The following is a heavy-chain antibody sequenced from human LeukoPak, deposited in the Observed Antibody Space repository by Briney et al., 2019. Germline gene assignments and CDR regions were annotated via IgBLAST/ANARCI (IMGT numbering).Heavy chain of an antibody. J-gene: IGHJ4*02. D-gene: IGHD6-13*01. CDR1: GFTFSSYA. CDR2: ISYDGSNK. V-gene: IGHV3-30-3*01. Sequence: SLRLSCAASGFTFSSYAMHWVRQAPGKGLEWVAVISYDGSNKYYADSVKGRFTISRDNSKNTLYLQMNSLRAEDTAVYYCARDMEYSSSWYDYWGQGTLVTVSS. CDR3: ARDMEYSSSWYDY.